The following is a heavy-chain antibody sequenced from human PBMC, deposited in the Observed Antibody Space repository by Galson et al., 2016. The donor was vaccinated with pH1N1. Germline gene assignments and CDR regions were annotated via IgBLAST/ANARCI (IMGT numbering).Heavy chain of an antibody. J-gene: IGHJ4*02. V-gene: IGHV4-59*08. CDR1: GGSISRSN. D-gene: IGHD5-24*01. Sequence: TLSLTCAISGGSISRSNWCWVRQSPVKGLEWIAYLYSSGTTTYNPSVASRVSISVDTPKNQFSLNLDFVTAADTATYYCARHLHVSGFKAIDSWGQGILVTVSS. CDR3: ARHLHVSGFKAIDS. CDR2: LYSSGTT.